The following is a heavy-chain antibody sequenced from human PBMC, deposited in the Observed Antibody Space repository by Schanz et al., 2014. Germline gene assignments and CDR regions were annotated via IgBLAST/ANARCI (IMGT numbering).Heavy chain of an antibody. Sequence: VQLVESGGGVVQPGRSLRVSCAASGFTFSNYWMSWVRQAPGKGLVWISRINDDGSSATYADSVKGRFTISRDNAKNTLYLQMNSLKTEDAAVYYCTTDGLFWSGYFYYWGQGTLVTVSS. D-gene: IGHD3-3*01. CDR2: INDDGSSA. V-gene: IGHV3-74*01. CDR1: GFTFSNYW. J-gene: IGHJ4*02. CDR3: TTDGLFWSGYFYY.